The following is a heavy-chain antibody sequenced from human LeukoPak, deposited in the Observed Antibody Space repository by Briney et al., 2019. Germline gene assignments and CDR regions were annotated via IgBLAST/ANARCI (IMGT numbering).Heavy chain of an antibody. CDR3: ARGYYDILTGYYKGPVFDWFDP. V-gene: IGHV4-31*03. CDR2: IYYSGST. CDR1: GGSISSGGYY. D-gene: IGHD3-9*01. J-gene: IGHJ5*02. Sequence: SETLSLTCTVSGGSISSGGYYWSWIRQHPGKGLEWIGYIYYSGSTYYNPSLKCRVTISVDTSKNQFSLKLSSVTAADTAVYYCARGYYDILTGYYKGPVFDWFDPWGQGTLVTVSS.